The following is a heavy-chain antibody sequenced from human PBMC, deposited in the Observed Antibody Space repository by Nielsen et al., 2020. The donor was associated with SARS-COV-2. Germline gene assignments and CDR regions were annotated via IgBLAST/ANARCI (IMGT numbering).Heavy chain of an antibody. CDR2: ISWNSGSI. Sequence: SLKISCAASGFTFDDYAMHWVRQAPGKGLEWVSGISWNSGSIGYADSVKGRFTISRDNAKNSLYLQMNNLRAEDTAIYYCTRDLHDYWGQGTLVTVSS. CDR3: TRDLHDY. V-gene: IGHV3-9*01. J-gene: IGHJ4*02. CDR1: GFTFDDYA.